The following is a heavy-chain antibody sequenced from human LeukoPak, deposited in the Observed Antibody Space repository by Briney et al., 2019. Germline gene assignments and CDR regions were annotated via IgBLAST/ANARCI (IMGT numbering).Heavy chain of an antibody. CDR3: ARDSCSSTSCRRKFDD. D-gene: IGHD2-2*01. V-gene: IGHV4-39*07. CDR1: GGSLSTSNYF. J-gene: IGHJ4*02. CDR2: IYYSGST. Sequence: SETLSLTCTVSGGSLSTSNYFWGWIRQSPGKGLEWIGSIYYSGSTYYNPSLKNRVTISVETSKIQFSLKLSSVTAADTAVYYCARDSCSSTSCRRKFDDWGQGTLVTVSS.